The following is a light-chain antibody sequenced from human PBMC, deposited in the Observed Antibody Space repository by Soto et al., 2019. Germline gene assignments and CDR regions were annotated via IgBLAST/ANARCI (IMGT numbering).Light chain of an antibody. CDR3: QHYGSSQWTFSQWT. V-gene: IGKV3-20*01. Sequence: IVLTQSPGTVSLSPGERATLSCGASQSGSSSYLAWYQQRPGQAPRLLIFGASTRATGIPDRFSGSGSGTDFTLTISRLEPEDSAVYFCQHYGSSQWTFSQWTFGQGTKVEI. CDR2: GAS. J-gene: IGKJ1*01. CDR1: QSGSSSY.